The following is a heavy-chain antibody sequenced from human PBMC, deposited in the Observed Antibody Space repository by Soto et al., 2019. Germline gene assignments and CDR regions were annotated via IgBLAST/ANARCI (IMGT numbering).Heavy chain of an antibody. CDR3: GRCRTESYAMDV. D-gene: IGHD2-2*01. Sequence: ASVKVSCNSSVCSFTSYGTGWVRQGPGQGPEWMGCIRPYNGRTNYAQSVKGRVVMTTDISTNTVYWELRSLRSDDSAIYYCGRCRTESYAMDVWGQGTTVTVS. CDR1: VCSFTSYG. J-gene: IGHJ6*02. V-gene: IGHV1-18*01. CDR2: IRPYNGRT.